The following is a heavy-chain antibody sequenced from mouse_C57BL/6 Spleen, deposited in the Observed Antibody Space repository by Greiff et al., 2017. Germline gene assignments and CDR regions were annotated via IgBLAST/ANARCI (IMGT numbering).Heavy chain of an antibody. CDR3: TAGSAY. CDR2: IDPENGDT. V-gene: IGHV14-4*01. Sequence: SGAEPVRPGASVKLSRTASGFNIKDDHMHWVKPRPEPGLEWIGWIDPENGDTEYASKFQGKGTITADTFSNTAHLQPSRLTSEDTAVYYCTAGSAYWGQGTLVTVSA. J-gene: IGHJ3*01. CDR1: GFNIKDDH.